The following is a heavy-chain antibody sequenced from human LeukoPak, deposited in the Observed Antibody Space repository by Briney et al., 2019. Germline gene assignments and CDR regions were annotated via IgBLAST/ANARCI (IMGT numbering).Heavy chain of an antibody. CDR2: ISSSSSYI. CDR1: GFIVTSSY. CDR3: ARITSSPLGYYYGMDV. D-gene: IGHD1-20*01. V-gene: IGHV3-21*01. Sequence: PGGSLRLSCAASGFIVTSSYMSWVRQAPGKGLEWVSSISSSSSYIYYADSVKGRFTISRDNAKNSLYLQMNSLRAEDTAVYYCARITSSPLGYYYGMDVWGQGTTVTVSS. J-gene: IGHJ6*02.